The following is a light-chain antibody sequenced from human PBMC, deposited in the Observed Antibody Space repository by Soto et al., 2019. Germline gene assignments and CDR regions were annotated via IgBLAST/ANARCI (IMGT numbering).Light chain of an antibody. J-gene: IGKJ2*01. CDR1: QRISNS. Sequence: DIQMTQSPSSLSASVGDRVTITCRASQRISNSLNWYQQKPGKAPDLLIYAASNLQSGVPSRFSGSGSGTDFTLTISSLQPEDFATYYCQQSYSSPQMYTFGHGTKLEIK. CDR2: AAS. CDR3: QQSYSSPQMYT. V-gene: IGKV1-39*01.